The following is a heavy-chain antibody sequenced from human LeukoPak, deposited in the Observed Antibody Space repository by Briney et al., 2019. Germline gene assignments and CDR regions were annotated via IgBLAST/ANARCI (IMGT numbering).Heavy chain of an antibody. CDR3: ARGITIFGVVTYYYYGMDV. Sequence: ASVKVSCKASGYTFTSYVISWVRQAPGQGLEWMGWISAYNGNTNYAQKLQGRVTMTTDTSTSTAYMELRSLRSDDTAVYYCARGITIFGVVTYYYYGMDVWGQGTTVTVSS. CDR2: ISAYNGNT. CDR1: GYTFTSYV. J-gene: IGHJ6*02. D-gene: IGHD3-3*01. V-gene: IGHV1-18*01.